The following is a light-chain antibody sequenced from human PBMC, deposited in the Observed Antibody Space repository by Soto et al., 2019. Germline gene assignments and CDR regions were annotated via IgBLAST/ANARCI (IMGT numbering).Light chain of an antibody. CDR2: GAS. CDR3: QQYGSSPRT. Sequence: EIVFTQSPGTLSLPPGERATLSCRASQSVSSSYLAWYQQKPGQAPRLLIYGASSRATGIPDRFSGSGSGTDFTLTISRLEPEDFAVYYCQQYGSSPRTFGQGTKV. CDR1: QSVSSSY. V-gene: IGKV3-20*01. J-gene: IGKJ1*01.